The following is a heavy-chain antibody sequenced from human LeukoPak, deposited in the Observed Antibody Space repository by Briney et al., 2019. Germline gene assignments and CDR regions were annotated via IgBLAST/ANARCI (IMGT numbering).Heavy chain of an antibody. D-gene: IGHD2-21*01. CDR3: AKIGVIANWYFDI. CDR2: ISRGGDMT. Sequence: PGGSLRLSCAASGFAFGNTGMSWVRQTPGTGLEWLSSISRGGDMTFYADSVRGRFTVSRDNSINTLYLQMNSLRAEDTAVYFCAKIGVIANWYFDIWGRGTLVTVSS. CDR1: GFAFGNTG. J-gene: IGHJ2*01. V-gene: IGHV3-23*01.